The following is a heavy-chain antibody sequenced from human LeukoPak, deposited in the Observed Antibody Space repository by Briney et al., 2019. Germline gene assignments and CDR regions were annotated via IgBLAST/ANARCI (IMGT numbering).Heavy chain of an antibody. CDR2: IRRKVYGGTA. V-gene: IGHV3-49*03. D-gene: IGHD3/OR15-3a*01. Sequence: GGSLRLSCAASGFTFSDSTMSWYSQAPGKGLEWVGFIRRKVYGGTAEYAASVKGRFTISRDDSKSIAHLEMDSLKIEDSAVYYCARGQGLYYWGQGTLVIVSS. J-gene: IGHJ4*02. CDR3: ARGQGLYY. CDR1: GFTFSDST.